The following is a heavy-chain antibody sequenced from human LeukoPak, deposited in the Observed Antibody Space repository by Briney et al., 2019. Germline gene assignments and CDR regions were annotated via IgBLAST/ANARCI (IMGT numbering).Heavy chain of an antibody. CDR1: GFTFSSYA. D-gene: IGHD2-2*01. CDR2: ISGSGGST. CDR3: AKGRRRASDIVVVPAAIGY. J-gene: IGHJ4*02. Sequence: PRGSLRLSCAASGFTFSSYAMSWVRQAPGKGLEWVSAISGSGGSTYYADSVKGRFTISRDNSKNTLYQQMNSLRAEDTAVYYCAKGRRRASDIVVVPAAIGYWGQGTLVTVSS. V-gene: IGHV3-23*01.